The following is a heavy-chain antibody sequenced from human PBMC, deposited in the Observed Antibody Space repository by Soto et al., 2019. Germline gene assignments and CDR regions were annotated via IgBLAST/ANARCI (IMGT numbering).Heavy chain of an antibody. CDR2: SSGSGSGGST. J-gene: IGHJ4*02. Sequence: EVQLLESGGGLVQPGGSLRLSCAASGFTFTNYAMTWVRQAPGKGLAWVSISSGSGSGGSTKYAESVKGRFTISRGNSKNTLSLQMNSLRVEDTALDYCAKDTDDYRNAVFDCWGPGTLVTVSS. D-gene: IGHD4-4*01. V-gene: IGHV3-23*01. CDR1: GFTFTNYA. CDR3: AKDTDDYRNAVFDC.